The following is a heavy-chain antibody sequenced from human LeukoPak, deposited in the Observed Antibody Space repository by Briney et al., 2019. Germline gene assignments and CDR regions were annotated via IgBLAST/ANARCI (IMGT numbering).Heavy chain of an antibody. V-gene: IGHV3-30*02. Sequence: GGSLRLSCAASGFTFSSYAMHWVRQAPGKGLEWVAFIPYNGANEHYADSVKGRFTISRDNSRNTLYLQMKSLRVEDTALYYCANERGNYYFDYWGQGVLVTVSS. CDR2: IPYNGANE. J-gene: IGHJ4*02. CDR1: GFTFSSYA. D-gene: IGHD1-1*01. CDR3: ANERGNYYFDY.